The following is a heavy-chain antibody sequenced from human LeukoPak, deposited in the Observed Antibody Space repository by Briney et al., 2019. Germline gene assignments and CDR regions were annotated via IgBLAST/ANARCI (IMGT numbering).Heavy chain of an antibody. J-gene: IGHJ4*02. CDR2: IHHSGKS. CDR3: ASVFASPPRVFDN. V-gene: IGHV4-38-2*01. Sequence: KPSETLSLTCAVSGYYIRNGYFWSWIRQPPGKGLEWIGSIHHSGKSDYNPSFKSRVTISVDTSKNQFALRLSSLTASDTAVYYCASVFASPPRVFDNWGQGTLVTVSS. CDR1: GYYIRNGYF. D-gene: IGHD3-10*02.